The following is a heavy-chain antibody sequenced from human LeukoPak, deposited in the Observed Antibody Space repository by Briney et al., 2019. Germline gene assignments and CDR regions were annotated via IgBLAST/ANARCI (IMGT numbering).Heavy chain of an antibody. D-gene: IGHD6-13*01. J-gene: IGHJ4*02. CDR3: AKDWGYSSSQGYYFDY. CDR1: GFTFSSYA. Sequence: GGSLRLSCAASGFTFSSYAVSWVRQAPGKGLEWVSSVSGSGVATYSADSVKGRFTISRDNSKNTLYLQMSSLRAEDTAVYYCAKDWGYSSSQGYYFDYWGQGTLVTVSS. V-gene: IGHV3-23*01. CDR2: VSGSGVAT.